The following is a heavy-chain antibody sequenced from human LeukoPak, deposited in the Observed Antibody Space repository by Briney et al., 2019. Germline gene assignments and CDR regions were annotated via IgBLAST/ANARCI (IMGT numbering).Heavy chain of an antibody. CDR2: INHSGST. J-gene: IGHJ4*02. CDR3: ARGPFAGYSSGWYRV. V-gene: IGHV4-34*01. Sequence: PSETLSLTGAVYGGSFSGYYWSWIRQPPGKGLEWIGEINHSGSTNYNPSLKSRVTISVDTSKNQFSLKLSSVTAADTAVYYCARGPFAGYSSGWYRVWGQGTLVTVSS. CDR1: GGSFSGYY. D-gene: IGHD6-19*01.